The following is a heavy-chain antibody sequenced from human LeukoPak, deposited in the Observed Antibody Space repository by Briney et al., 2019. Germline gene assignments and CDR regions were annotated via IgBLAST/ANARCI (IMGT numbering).Heavy chain of an antibody. J-gene: IGHJ4*02. CDR1: GFTFSSYA. D-gene: IGHD5-12*01. CDR2: ISGSGGST. V-gene: IGHV3-23*01. Sequence: PGGSLRLSCAASGFTFSSYAMSWVRQAPGKGLEWVSAISGSGGSTYYADSVKGRFTISRDNSKNTLYLQMNSLRAEDTAVYYCARKYSGYDYWGFDYWGQGTLVTVSS. CDR3: ARKYSGYDYWGFDY.